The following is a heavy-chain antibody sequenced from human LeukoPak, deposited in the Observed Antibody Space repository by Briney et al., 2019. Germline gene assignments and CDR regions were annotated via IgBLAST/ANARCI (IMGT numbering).Heavy chain of an antibody. D-gene: IGHD3-10*01. V-gene: IGHV3-48*02. J-gene: IGHJ6*03. CDR2: ISSSSTI. CDR1: GFTFSSYS. CDR3: ARAHGSGSYYPYYYYYMDV. Sequence: PGGSLRLSCAASGFTFSSYSMNWVRQAPGKGLEWVSYISSSSTIYYADSVKGRFTISRDNAKNSLYLQMNSLRDEDTAVYYCARAHGSGSYYPYYYYYMDVWGKGTTVTVSS.